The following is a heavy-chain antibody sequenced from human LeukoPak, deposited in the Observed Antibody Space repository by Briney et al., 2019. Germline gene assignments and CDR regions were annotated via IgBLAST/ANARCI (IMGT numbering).Heavy chain of an antibody. D-gene: IGHD6-13*01. V-gene: IGHV3-30*04. CDR2: IVYDGSEK. CDR3: ARDKIEAAVSGSLFDH. Sequence: PGTSLRLSCAASGFTFSRHPMHWVRQAPGKGLEWVAVIVYDGSEKYYKESVKGRFTISRDNSKNTLYLQMNSLRAEDAAVYYCARDKIEAAVSGSLFDHWGQGTLVTVSS. J-gene: IGHJ5*02. CDR1: GFTFSRHP.